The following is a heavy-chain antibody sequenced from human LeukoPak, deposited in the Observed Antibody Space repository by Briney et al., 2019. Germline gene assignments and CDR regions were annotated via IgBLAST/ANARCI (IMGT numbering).Heavy chain of an antibody. V-gene: IGHV1-69*02. Sequence: GASVKVSCKASVYTFTDYFRHWVRQAPGQALEWMGRIIPILGIANYAQKFQGRVTITADKSTSTAYMELSSLRSEDTAVYYCAARSAVAGGISDFDIWGQGTMVTVSS. CDR3: AARSAVAGGISDFDI. CDR1: VYTFTDYF. CDR2: IIPILGIA. J-gene: IGHJ3*02. D-gene: IGHD6-19*01.